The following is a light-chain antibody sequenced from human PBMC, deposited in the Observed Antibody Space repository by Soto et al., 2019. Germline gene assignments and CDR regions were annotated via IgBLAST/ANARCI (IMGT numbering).Light chain of an antibody. CDR2: GAS. V-gene: IGKV3-20*01. CDR1: QSVSSG. CDR3: QQYGSSLWT. J-gene: IGKJ1*01. Sequence: EMVMTQSPATLSVSPGERATLSCRASQSVSSGLAWYQQKPGQTPRLLIYGASSRATGIPDRFSGSGSGTDFTLTISRLEPEDFAVYYCQQYGSSLWTFGQGTKVDIK.